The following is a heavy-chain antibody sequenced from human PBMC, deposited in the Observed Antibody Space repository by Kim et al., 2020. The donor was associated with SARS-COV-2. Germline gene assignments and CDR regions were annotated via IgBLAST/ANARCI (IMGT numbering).Heavy chain of an antibody. CDR3: AREYYDFWSGYHYYMDV. CDR2: IYSGGST. V-gene: IGHV3-53*01. CDR1: GFTVSSNY. J-gene: IGHJ6*03. D-gene: IGHD3-3*01. Sequence: GGSLRLSCAASGFTVSSNYMSWVRQAPGKGLEWVSVIYSGGSTYYADSVKGRFTISRHNSKNTLYLQMNSMRAEDTDVYYCAREYYDFWSGYHYYMDVWGKGTTVTVSS.